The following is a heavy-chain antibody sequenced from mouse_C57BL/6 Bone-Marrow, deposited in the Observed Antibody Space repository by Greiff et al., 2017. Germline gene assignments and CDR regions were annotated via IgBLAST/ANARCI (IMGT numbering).Heavy chain of an antibody. CDR1: GYTFTDYN. D-gene: IGHD1-1*01. V-gene: IGHV1-22*01. CDR3: ARPSLFLDYAMDY. Sequence: VQLQQSGPELVKPGASVKMSCKASGYTFTDYNMHWVKQSHGKSLEWIGYINPNNGGTSYNQKFKGKATLTVNKSSSPAYMELRSLTSEDSAVYYCARPSLFLDYAMDYWGQGTSVTVSS. CDR2: INPNNGGT. J-gene: IGHJ4*01.